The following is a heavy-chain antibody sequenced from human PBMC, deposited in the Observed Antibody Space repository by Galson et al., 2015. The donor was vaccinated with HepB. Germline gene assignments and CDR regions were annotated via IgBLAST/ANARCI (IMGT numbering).Heavy chain of an antibody. D-gene: IGHD4/OR15-4a*01. V-gene: IGHV3-48*02. Sequence: SLRLSCAASGFTFSYYHMNWVRQAPGEGLEWISYITSSSTTIHYADSVRGRFTISRDNAKNSLYLQMNNLRDDDTATYYCARVYQDHSGVDYWGQGTLVTVSS. J-gene: IGHJ4*02. CDR3: ARVYQDHSGVDY. CDR2: ITSSSTTI. CDR1: GFTFSYYH.